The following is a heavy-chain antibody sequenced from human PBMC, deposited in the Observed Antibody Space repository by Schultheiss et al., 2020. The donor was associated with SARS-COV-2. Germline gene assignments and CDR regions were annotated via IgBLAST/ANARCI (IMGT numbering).Heavy chain of an antibody. CDR3: ARATYDILTGYSLNAFDI. CDR2: ISGSGGST. D-gene: IGHD3-9*01. J-gene: IGHJ3*02. Sequence: GGSLRLSCAASGFTFSSYAMSWVRQAPGKGLEWVSAISGSGGSTYYADSVKGRFTISRDNSKNTLYLQMNSLRAEDTAVYYCARATYDILTGYSLNAFDIWGQGTMVTVSS. V-gene: IGHV3-23*01. CDR1: GFTFSSYA.